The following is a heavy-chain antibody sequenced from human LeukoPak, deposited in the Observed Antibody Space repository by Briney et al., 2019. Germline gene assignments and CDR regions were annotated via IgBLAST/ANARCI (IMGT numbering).Heavy chain of an antibody. CDR1: GYTFTGYY. V-gene: IGHV1-2*04. J-gene: IGHJ4*02. CDR3: ARGGRAYCGGDCYNFDY. CDR2: INPNSGGT. Sequence: ASVKVSCKASGYTFTGYYMHWVRQAPGQGLEWMGWINPNSGGTNYAQKFQGWVTMTRDTSISTAYMELSRLRSDDTAVYYCARGGRAYCGGDCYNFDYWGQGTLVTISS. D-gene: IGHD2-21*02.